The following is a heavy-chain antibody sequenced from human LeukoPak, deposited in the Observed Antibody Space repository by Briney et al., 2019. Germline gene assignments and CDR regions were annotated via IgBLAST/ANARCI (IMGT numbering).Heavy chain of an antibody. CDR2: ITDNSGTI. V-gene: IGHV3-48*02. CDR1: GFIFDTYA. D-gene: IGHD3-22*01. Sequence: GGSLRLSCAASGFIFDTYAMNWVRQAPGKGLEWISYITDNSGTIHYSAPVEGRFTISRDNAKNSLHLQMNSLRDEDTGVYYCARDFKFYYDSSGYSMDYWGQGTLVTVSS. J-gene: IGHJ4*02. CDR3: ARDFKFYYDSSGYSMDY.